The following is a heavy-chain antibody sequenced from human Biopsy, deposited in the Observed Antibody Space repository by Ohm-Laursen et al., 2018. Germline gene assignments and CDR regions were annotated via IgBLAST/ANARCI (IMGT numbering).Heavy chain of an antibody. Sequence: SDTLSLTCSVSGGSTNDYFWSWIRQPAGETLEWIGRIYSSGGSSYNPSLKSRISMSMDTSNNQFSLTLTSVTAADTAVYYCARTPGKAVAGRFLDLWGRGTLVTASS. CDR2: IYSSGGS. J-gene: IGHJ2*01. D-gene: IGHD6-19*01. CDR3: ARTPGKAVAGRFLDL. V-gene: IGHV4-4*07. CDR1: GGSTNDYF.